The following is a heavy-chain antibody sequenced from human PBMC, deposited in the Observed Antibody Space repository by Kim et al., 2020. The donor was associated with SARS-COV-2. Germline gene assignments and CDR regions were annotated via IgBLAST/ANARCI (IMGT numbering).Heavy chain of an antibody. J-gene: IGHJ6*02. D-gene: IGHD6-13*01. V-gene: IGHV1-8*01. CDR3: ALLQQQLENYYGMDV. Sequence: KFQGRVTMTRNTSKSTAYMELSSLRSEDTAVYYCALLQQQLENYYGMDVWGQGTTVTVSS.